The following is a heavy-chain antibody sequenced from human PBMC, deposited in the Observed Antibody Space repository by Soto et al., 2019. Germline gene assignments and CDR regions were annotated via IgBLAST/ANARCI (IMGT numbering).Heavy chain of an antibody. CDR1: GFTFSDYY. Sequence: SGGSLRLSXAASGFTFSDYYMNWIRQAPGKGLEWVSYISSSGSTIYYADSVKGRFTISRDNAKNSLYLQMNSLRAEDTAVYYCARDFGDIVATDWSYFDYWGQGTLVTVSS. V-gene: IGHV3-11*01. D-gene: IGHD5-12*01. J-gene: IGHJ4*02. CDR2: ISSSGSTI. CDR3: ARDFGDIVATDWSYFDY.